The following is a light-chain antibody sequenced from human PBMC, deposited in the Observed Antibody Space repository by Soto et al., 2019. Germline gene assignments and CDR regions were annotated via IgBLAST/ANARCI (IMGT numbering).Light chain of an antibody. CDR1: RSVSSN. CDR3: QQYDSWPPYT. Sequence: EVVMTQSPATLSVSPGERATLSCRASRSVSSNLAWYQQKPGQPPRLLIYGASTRATGIPARFSGSGSGTEFTLTISSLESEDFAVYYCQQYDSWPPYTFGQGTKLEIK. CDR2: GAS. J-gene: IGKJ2*01. V-gene: IGKV3-15*01.